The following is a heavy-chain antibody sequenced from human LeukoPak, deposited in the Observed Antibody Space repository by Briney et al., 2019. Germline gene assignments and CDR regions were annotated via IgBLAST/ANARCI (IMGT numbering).Heavy chain of an antibody. D-gene: IGHD3-22*01. J-gene: IGHJ4*02. Sequence: NTSETLSLTCTVSGGSISSYYWSWIRQPPGKGLEWIGYIYYSGSTNNNPSLKSRVTISVDTSKNQFSLKLSSVTAAGTAVYFCARSPSGYRFDYWGQGALVTVSS. V-gene: IGHV4-59*01. CDR1: GGSISSYY. CDR2: IYYSGST. CDR3: ARSPSGYRFDY.